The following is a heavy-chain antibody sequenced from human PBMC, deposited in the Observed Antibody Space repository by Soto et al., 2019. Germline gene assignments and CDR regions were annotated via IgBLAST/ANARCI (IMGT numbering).Heavy chain of an antibody. Sequence: EVQLLESGGDLVQPGGSLRLSCAASGITFSGYAMSWVRQAPGKGLEWVSTISGGGGSAYYADSVKGRFTISRDNSKNTLYVQMKSLRAEDTAVYYCARGGSPIYYYYYGMDVWGQGTTVTVSS. CDR1: GITFSGYA. V-gene: IGHV3-23*01. CDR2: ISGGGGSA. CDR3: ARGGSPIYYYYYGMDV. J-gene: IGHJ6*02. D-gene: IGHD6-13*01.